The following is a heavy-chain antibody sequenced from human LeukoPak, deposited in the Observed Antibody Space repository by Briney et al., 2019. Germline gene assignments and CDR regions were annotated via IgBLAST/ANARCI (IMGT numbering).Heavy chain of an antibody. CDR2: ISAYNGNT. J-gene: IGHJ4*02. D-gene: IGHD3-22*01. CDR1: GYTFTSYG. V-gene: IGHV1-18*01. Sequence: GASVKVSCKASGYTFTSYGISWVRQAPGQGLEWMGWISAYNGNTNYAQKLQGRVTMTTDTSTSTAYMELSSLRSEDTAVYYCARDSRAGAVVAGGYWGQGTLVTVSS. CDR3: ARDSRAGAVVAGGY.